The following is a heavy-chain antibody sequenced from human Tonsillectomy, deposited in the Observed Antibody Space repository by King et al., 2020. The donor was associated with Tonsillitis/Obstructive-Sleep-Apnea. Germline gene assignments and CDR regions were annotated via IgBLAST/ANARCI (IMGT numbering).Heavy chain of an antibody. CDR3: ARDFAEDYEVYVDY. CDR2: IWYDGSNK. D-gene: IGHD4-17*01. CDR1: GFTFSSYG. J-gene: IGHJ4*02. Sequence: VQLVESGGGVVQPGRSRRLSCAASGFTFSSYGMRWVRQAPGKGLEWVAVIWYDGSNKFYADSVKGRFTISRDNSKNTLYLQMNSLRAEDTAVYYCARDFAEDYEVYVDYWGQGTLVTVSS. V-gene: IGHV3-33*01.